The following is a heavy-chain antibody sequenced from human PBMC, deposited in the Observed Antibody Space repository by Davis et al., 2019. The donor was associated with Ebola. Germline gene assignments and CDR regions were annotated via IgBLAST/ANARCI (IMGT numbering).Heavy chain of an antibody. CDR1: GFNFKDYV. D-gene: IGHD6-19*01. CDR3: AKGWGSSGWYYFDY. CDR2: IRAGGDTT. V-gene: IGHV3-23*01. J-gene: IGHJ4*02. Sequence: GESLNISCAASGFNFKDYVMSWVRQAPEKGLEWVSGIRAGGDTTYYADSVKGRFTISRDNSKNTLYLQMNSLRAEDTAVYYCAKGWGSSGWYYFDYWGQGTLVTVSS.